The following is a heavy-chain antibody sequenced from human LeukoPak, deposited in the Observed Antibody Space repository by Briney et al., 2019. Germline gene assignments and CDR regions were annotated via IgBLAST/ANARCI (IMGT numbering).Heavy chain of an antibody. CDR3: ARSALGYCSSTSCLYAFDI. V-gene: IGHV3-30*04. Sequence: GRSLRLFCAASGFTFSRYAMHWVRQAPGKGLEWVADISYDGSNKYYADSVKGRFTISRDNSKNTLYLQMNSLRAEDTAVYYCARSALGYCSSTSCLYAFDIWGQGTMVTVSS. J-gene: IGHJ3*02. CDR1: GFTFSRYA. D-gene: IGHD2-2*01. CDR2: ISYDGSNK.